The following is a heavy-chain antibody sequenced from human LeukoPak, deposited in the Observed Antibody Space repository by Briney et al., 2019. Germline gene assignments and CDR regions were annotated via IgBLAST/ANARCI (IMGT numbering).Heavy chain of an antibody. Sequence: PGGSLRLSCAASGFTFSSYAMSWVRQAPGKGLEWVSAISGSGGSTYYADSVKGRFTISRDNAKNTLYLQMNSLRAEDTAVYYCARGRTLRGYFDWLLPRHFDYWGQGTLVTVSS. V-gene: IGHV3-23*01. D-gene: IGHD3-9*01. CDR1: GFTFSSYA. J-gene: IGHJ4*02. CDR3: ARGRTLRGYFDWLLPRHFDY. CDR2: ISGSGGST.